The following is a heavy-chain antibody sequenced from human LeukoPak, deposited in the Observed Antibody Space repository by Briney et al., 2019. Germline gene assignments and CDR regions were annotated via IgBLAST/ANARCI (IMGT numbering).Heavy chain of an antibody. Sequence: PGGSLRLSCAASGFTFTDHWMSWVRQAPGKGLEWVAFIRKRGIETNYVDSVKGRFTITRDNARNSLFLQMNSLRAEDTAVYYCARGDGYCSGGNCYSYFVSWGQGTLVTVSS. CDR3: ARGDGYCSGGNCYSYFVS. D-gene: IGHD2-15*01. V-gene: IGHV3-7*01. J-gene: IGHJ4*02. CDR2: IRKRGIET. CDR1: GFTFTDHW.